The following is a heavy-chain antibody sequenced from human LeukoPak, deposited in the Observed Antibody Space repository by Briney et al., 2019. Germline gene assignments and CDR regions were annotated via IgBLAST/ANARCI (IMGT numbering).Heavy chain of an antibody. J-gene: IGHJ4*02. Sequence: GGSLRLSCAASGFTVSSNYMSWVRQAPGKGLEWVSRINTDGGSTTYADSVKGRFTISRDNAKNTLYLQMNSLRAEDTAVYYCGRGFSIVPAGIPDYWGLGTLVTVSS. V-gene: IGHV3-74*01. CDR2: INTDGGST. CDR1: GFTVSSNY. CDR3: GRGFSIVPAGIPDY. D-gene: IGHD2-2*02.